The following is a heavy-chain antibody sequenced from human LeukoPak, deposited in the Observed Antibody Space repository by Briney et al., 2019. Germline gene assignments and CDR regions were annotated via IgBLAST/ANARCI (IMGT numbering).Heavy chain of an antibody. CDR1: GGSFSGYY. V-gene: IGHV4-34*01. Sequence: KTSETLSLTCAVYGGSFSGYYWSWIRQPPGKGLEWIGEINHSGSTNYNPSLKSRMTLSVDKSTDQFSLTLTSVTAADTAVYYCARGRGRNYYGMDVWGQGTTVTVSS. CDR3: ARGRGRNYYGMDV. J-gene: IGHJ6*02. CDR2: INHSGST. D-gene: IGHD3-10*01.